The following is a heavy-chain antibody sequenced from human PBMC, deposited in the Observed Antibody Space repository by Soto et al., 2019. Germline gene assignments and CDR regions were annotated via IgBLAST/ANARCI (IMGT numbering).Heavy chain of an antibody. CDR1: GYTFTGYY. V-gene: IGHV1-2*04. CDR3: ARGPLGGAGYYYYYMDV. D-gene: IGHD3-10*01. Sequence: ASVKVSCKASGYTFTGYYMHWVRQAPGQGLEWMGWINPNSGGTNYAQKFQGWVTMTRDTSISTAYMELSRLRSDDTAVYYCARGPLGGAGYYYYYMDVWGKGTTVTVSS. CDR2: INPNSGGT. J-gene: IGHJ6*03.